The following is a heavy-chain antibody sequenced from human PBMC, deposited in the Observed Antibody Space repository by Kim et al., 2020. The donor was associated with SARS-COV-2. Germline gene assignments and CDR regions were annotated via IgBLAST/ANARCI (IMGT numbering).Heavy chain of an antibody. CDR2: ISYDGSNK. J-gene: IGHJ4*02. CDR1: GFTFSSYG. V-gene: IGHV3-30*18. Sequence: GGSLRLSCAASGFTFSSYGMHWVRQAPGKGLEWVAVISYDGSNKYYADSVKGRFTISRDNSKNTLYLQMNSLRAEDTAVYYCAKDPSVAAAGPYWGQGTLVTVSS. D-gene: IGHD6-13*01. CDR3: AKDPSVAAAGPY.